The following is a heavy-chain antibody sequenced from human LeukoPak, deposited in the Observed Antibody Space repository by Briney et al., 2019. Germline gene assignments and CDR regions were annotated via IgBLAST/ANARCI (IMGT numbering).Heavy chain of an antibody. J-gene: IGHJ4*02. V-gene: IGHV4-59*01. CDR2: IYYSGST. CDR3: ARPRGCGSARCNNFDY. CDR1: GGSISSYY. Sequence: SETLSLTCTVSGGSISSYYWSWIRQPPGKGLEWIGYIYYSGSTNYNPSLKSRVTISVDTSKNQFSLKLSSVTAADTAVYYCARPRGCGSARCNNFDYWGQGILVTVSS. D-gene: IGHD2-2*01.